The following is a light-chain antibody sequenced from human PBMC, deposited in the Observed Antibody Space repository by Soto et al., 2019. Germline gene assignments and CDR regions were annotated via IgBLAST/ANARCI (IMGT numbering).Light chain of an antibody. J-gene: IGLJ1*01. CDR2: RND. V-gene: IGLV1-47*01. Sequence: QSALPQPPSASGTPGQRVTISCSTSTSRSGSNYVYWYQQLPGTAPKLLIYRNDQRPSGVPDRFSGSKSGTSASLALSGLRSEDEAYYFCAKSASSMRVYVFGTGSKVTVL. CDR1: TSRSGSNY. CDR3: AKSASSMRVYV.